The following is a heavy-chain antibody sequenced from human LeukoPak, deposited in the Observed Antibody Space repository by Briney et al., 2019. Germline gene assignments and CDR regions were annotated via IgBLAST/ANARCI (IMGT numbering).Heavy chain of an antibody. J-gene: IGHJ4*02. CDR3: ATYPMGVFDY. CDR1: GFTFRSYG. CDR2: ISGSGGST. Sequence: PGRSLRLSCAASGFTFRSYGMHWVRQAPGKGLEWVSAISGSGGSTYYADSVKGRFTISRDNSKNTLYLQMNSLRAEDTAVYYCATYPMGVFDYWGQGTLVTVSS. V-gene: IGHV3-23*01. D-gene: IGHD3-10*01.